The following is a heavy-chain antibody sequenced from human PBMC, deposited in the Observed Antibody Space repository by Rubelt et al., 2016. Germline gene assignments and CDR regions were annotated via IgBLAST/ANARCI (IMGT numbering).Heavy chain of an antibody. J-gene: IGHJ6*02. V-gene: IGHV3-48*01. CDR3: ARGADYDILTGYYNYYYYGMDV. Sequence: ADSLQGRFIISRDDAKNSLYLQMNSLRAEDTAVYYCARGADYDILTGYYNYYYYGMDVWGQGTTVTVSS. D-gene: IGHD3-9*01.